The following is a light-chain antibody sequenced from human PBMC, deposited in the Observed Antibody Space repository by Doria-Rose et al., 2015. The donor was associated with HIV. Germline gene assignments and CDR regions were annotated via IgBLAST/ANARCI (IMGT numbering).Light chain of an antibody. CDR3: QKYKSYHIT. CDR2: AAS. Sequence: TQSPPSLSASVGDRVTITCRASQDINTYLAWFQQKPGKAPKSLIYAASSLQSGVPSKFRGSGSETDFTLTITSLKPEDFATYDCQKYKSYHITVGQGKRRE. V-gene: IGKV1-16*02. CDR1: QDINTY. J-gene: IGKJ5*01.